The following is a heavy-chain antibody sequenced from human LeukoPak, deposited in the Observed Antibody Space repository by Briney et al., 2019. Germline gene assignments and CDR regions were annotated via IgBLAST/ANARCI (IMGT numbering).Heavy chain of an antibody. CDR3: VRGYCSGGSCSTFDY. CDR2: IYHSGST. J-gene: IGHJ4*02. D-gene: IGHD2-15*01. V-gene: IGHV4-4*02. Sequence: WVRQPPGEGLEWIGEIYHSGSTNYNPSLKSRVTISVDKSKNQFSLKLSSVTAADTAVYYCVRGYCSGGSCSTFDYWGQGTLVTVSS.